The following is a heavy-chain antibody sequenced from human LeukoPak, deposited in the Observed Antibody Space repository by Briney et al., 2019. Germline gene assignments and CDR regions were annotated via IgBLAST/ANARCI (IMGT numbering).Heavy chain of an antibody. V-gene: IGHV3-21*01. D-gene: IGHD6-13*01. J-gene: IGHJ4*02. Sequence: GGSLRLSCAASGFTFSSYSMNWVRQAPGKGLEWVSSISNGSSYIYYADSVKGRFTISRDNAKNSLYLQMNSLRAEDTAVYYCARDSLRGYSSSWSKGAFDYWGQGTLVTVSS. CDR2: ISNGSSYI. CDR1: GFTFSSYS. CDR3: ARDSLRGYSSSWSKGAFDY.